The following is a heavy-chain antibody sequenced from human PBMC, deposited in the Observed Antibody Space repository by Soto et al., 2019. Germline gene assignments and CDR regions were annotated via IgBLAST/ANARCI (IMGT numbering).Heavy chain of an antibody. CDR3: ARAAAAAGNGAPLDY. CDR2: ISAYNGNT. CDR1: GYTFTSYG. V-gene: IGHV1-18*01. D-gene: IGHD6-13*01. Sequence: QVQLVQSGAEVKKPGASVKVSCKASGYTFTSYGISWVRQAPGQGLEWMGWISAYNGNTNYAQKLQGRVTMTTDTTTRTAYMERRSLRSDDTAVDYCARAAAAAGNGAPLDYWGQGTLVTVSS. J-gene: IGHJ4*02.